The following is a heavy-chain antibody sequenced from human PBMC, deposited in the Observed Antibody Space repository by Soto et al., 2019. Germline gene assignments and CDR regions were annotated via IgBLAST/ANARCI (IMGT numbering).Heavy chain of an antibody. D-gene: IGHD3-10*01. J-gene: IGHJ4*02. V-gene: IGHV1-24*01. CDR3: ATPGELRRPWTRYFDY. CDR1: GYTLTELS. Sequence: GASVKVSCKVSGYTLTELSMHWVRQAPGKGLEWMGGFDPEDGETIYAQKFQGRVTMTEDTSTDTAYMELSSLRSEDTAVYYCATPGELRRPWTRYFDYWGQGTLVTVSS. CDR2: FDPEDGET.